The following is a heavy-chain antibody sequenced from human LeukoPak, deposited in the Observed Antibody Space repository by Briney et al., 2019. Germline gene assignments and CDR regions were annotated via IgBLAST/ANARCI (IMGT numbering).Heavy chain of an antibody. CDR1: GYTFTGYY. D-gene: IGHD5-18*01. V-gene: IGHV1-2*02. CDR3: ARDYGYSYGPPPRPFDY. Sequence: ASVKVSCMASGYTFTGYYMHWGRQAPGQGLEWMGWINPNSGGTNYAQKFQGRVTMTRGTSISTAYMELSRLRSDDTAVYYCARDYGYSYGPPPRPFDYWGQGTLVTVSS. CDR2: INPNSGGT. J-gene: IGHJ4*02.